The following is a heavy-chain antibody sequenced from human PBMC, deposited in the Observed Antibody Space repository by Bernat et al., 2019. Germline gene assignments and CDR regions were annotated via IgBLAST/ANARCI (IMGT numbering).Heavy chain of an antibody. J-gene: IGHJ4*02. CDR3: ARGGSKLWFGELLLDY. D-gene: IGHD3-10*01. CDR2: ILYDGSNK. Sequence: QVQLVESGGGVVQPGRSLRLSCAASGFTFSSYGMHWVRQAPGKGREWVAVILYDGSNKYYADSVKGRFTISRDNSKNTLYLQMNSLRAEDTAVYYCARGGSKLWFGELLLDYWGQGTLVTVSS. V-gene: IGHV3-33*01. CDR1: GFTFSSYG.